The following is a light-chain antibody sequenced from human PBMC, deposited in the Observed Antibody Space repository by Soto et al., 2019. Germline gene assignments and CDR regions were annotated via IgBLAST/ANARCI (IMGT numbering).Light chain of an antibody. CDR1: QSVSSSY. V-gene: IGKV3-20*01. CDR2: GAS. Sequence: EIVLTQSPGTLSLSPGERATLSCRASQSVSSSYLAWYQQKPGQAPRLLIYGASNRATGIPDRFSGSGSGTDFTLTISRLEPEDFAVYYCQQCDNSKITFAQGTRLEI. CDR3: QQCDNSKIT. J-gene: IGKJ5*01.